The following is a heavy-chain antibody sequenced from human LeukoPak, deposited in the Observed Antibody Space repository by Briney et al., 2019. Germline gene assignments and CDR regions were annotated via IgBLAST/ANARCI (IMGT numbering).Heavy chain of an antibody. CDR3: ARGDITVIPALNY. V-gene: IGHV3-21*01. J-gene: IGHJ4*02. D-gene: IGHD1-20*01. Sequence: GGALTLSCAASGCSISSYAMSWVRQAPGKGLEWVASISSSSSYIYYANSVKARLNTSRNNAKNSLYLQMTSLRAEDTAVYYFARGDITVIPALNYWGQGTLVTVSS. CDR2: ISSSSSYI. CDR1: GCSISSYA.